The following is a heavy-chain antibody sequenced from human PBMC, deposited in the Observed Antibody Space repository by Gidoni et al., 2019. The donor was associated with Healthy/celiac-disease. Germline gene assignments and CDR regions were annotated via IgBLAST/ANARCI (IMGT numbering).Heavy chain of an antibody. Sequence: QVQLVESGGGVVQPGRSLTLSCAASGFTFSSYAMHWVRQAPGKGLEWVAVISYDGSNKYYADSVKGRFTISRDNSKNTLYLQMNSLRAEDTAVYYCARDVRVGDGYFDYWGQGTLVTVSS. CDR1: GFTFSSYA. V-gene: IGHV3-30-3*01. CDR3: ARDVRVGDGYFDY. D-gene: IGHD1-26*01. CDR2: ISYDGSNK. J-gene: IGHJ4*02.